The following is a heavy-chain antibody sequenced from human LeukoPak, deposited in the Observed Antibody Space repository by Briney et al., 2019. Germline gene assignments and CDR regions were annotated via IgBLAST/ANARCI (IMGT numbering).Heavy chain of an antibody. J-gene: IGHJ4*02. CDR1: GFTFSCYG. CDR3: ARGYGVSDY. V-gene: IGHV3-33*01. Sequence: PGRSLRLSCAASGFTFSCYGMHWVRQAPGKGLEWVAIIWYDGSDKYYADSVKGRFTISRDNSKNTLYLQMNSLRAEDTAVYYCARGYGVSDYWGQGTLVTVSS. CDR2: IWYDGSDK. D-gene: IGHD4-17*01.